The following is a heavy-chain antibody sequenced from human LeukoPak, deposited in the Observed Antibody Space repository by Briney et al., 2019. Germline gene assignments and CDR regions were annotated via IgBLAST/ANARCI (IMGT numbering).Heavy chain of an antibody. CDR2: MHHTGRA. D-gene: IGHD3-16*01. CDR3: ARGSAYVWDT. V-gene: IGHV4-4*02. CDR1: GGSISSSNW. J-gene: IGHJ4*02. Sequence: SETLSLTCAVSGGSISSSNWWSWARQPPEKGLEWIGEMHHTGRANYNSSFKSRVTISLDKSRNQISLELNSVTAADTAVYHCARGSAYVWDTRGQGTLVTVSS.